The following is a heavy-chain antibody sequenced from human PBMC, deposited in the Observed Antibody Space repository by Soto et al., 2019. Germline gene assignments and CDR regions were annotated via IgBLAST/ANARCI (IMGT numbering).Heavy chain of an antibody. CDR3: AGLNRFLEWFLFDY. CDR1: GGSISSSSYY. Sequence: SETLSLTCTVSGGSISSSSYYWGWIRQPPGKGLEWIGSIYYSGSTYHNPSLKSRVTISVDTSKNQFSLKLSSVTAADTAVYYCAGLNRFLEWFLFDYWGQGTLVTVSS. J-gene: IGHJ4*02. D-gene: IGHD3-3*01. V-gene: IGHV4-39*01. CDR2: IYYSGST.